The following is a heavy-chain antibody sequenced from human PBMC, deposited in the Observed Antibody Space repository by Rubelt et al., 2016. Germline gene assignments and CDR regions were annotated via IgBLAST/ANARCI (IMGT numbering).Heavy chain of an antibody. J-gene: IGHJ5*02. CDR2: INTYNDKT. CDR1: GYTFTTYG. D-gene: IGHD6-19*01. V-gene: IGHV1-18*01. CDR3: ARVIWGSGWSNNWFDP. Sequence: QVHLVQSAIEVKKPGASVKISCKTSGYTFTTYGIIWVRRAPGQGLEWMGWINTYNDKTNYPQKFQGEVTMTRDRSTSTVYMELSSLRSEDTAVYYCARVIWGSGWSNNWFDPWGQGTLVTVSS.